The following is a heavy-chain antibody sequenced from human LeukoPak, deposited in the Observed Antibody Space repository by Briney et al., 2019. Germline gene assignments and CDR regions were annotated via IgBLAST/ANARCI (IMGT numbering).Heavy chain of an antibody. J-gene: IGHJ4*02. D-gene: IGHD3-22*01. CDR3: ARVADYYDSSGYSSYFDY. V-gene: IGHV1-18*01. CDR1: GYTFTSYG. Sequence: GASVKVSCKASGYTFTSYGISWVRQAPGQGLEWMGWISAYNGNTNYAQTLQGRVTMTTDTTTSTAYMELRSLRSDDTAVYYCARVADYYDSSGYSSYFDYWGQGTLVTVSS. CDR2: ISAYNGNT.